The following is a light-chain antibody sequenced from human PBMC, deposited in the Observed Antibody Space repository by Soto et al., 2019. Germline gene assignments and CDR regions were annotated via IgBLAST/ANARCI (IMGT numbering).Light chain of an antibody. CDR2: AAS. J-gene: IGKJ1*01. CDR1: QGIKKY. Sequence: DIQMTQSPSSLSASLGDRVTITCRASQGIKKYVAWYQQKPGKVPKLLIYAASSLQSGVPSRFSGSGSGTDFTLTISSLQPEDVATYYCQKYDTVPWAFCQGPKVDIK. CDR3: QKYDTVPWA. V-gene: IGKV1-27*01.